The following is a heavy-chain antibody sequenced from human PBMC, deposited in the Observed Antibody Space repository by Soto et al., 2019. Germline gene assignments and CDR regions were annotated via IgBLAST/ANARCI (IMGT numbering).Heavy chain of an antibody. CDR3: ARDLLPRYSFSGFDP. CDR2: INTGSGNT. J-gene: IGHJ5*02. CDR1: GYAFTSYS. D-gene: IGHD6-13*01. V-gene: IGHV1-3*04. Sequence: ASLKVSWKSAGYAFTSYSGHWVHQAPSQRHEWIGWINTGSGNTKYSQNFQGRVTMTRDTSASTAYMELSSLRSEDTAVYYCARDLLPRYSFSGFDPWGQGTLVTVS.